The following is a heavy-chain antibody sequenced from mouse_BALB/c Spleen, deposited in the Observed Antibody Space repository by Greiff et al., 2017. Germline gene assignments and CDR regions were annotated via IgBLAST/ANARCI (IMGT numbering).Heavy chain of an antibody. D-gene: IGHD2-4*01. V-gene: IGHV5-9-4*01. CDR1: GFTFSSYA. CDR3: ARDQGDYDGDYYAMDY. CDR2: ISSGGSYT. Sequence: DVKLVESGGGLVKPGGSLKLSCAASGFTFSSYAMSWVRQSPEKRLEWVAEISSGGSYTYYPDTVTGRFTISRDNAKNTLYLEMSSLRSEDTAMYYCARDQGDYDGDYYAMDYWGQGTSVTVSS. J-gene: IGHJ4*01.